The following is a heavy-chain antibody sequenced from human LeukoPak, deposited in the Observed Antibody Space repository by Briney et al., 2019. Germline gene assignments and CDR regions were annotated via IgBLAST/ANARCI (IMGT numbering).Heavy chain of an antibody. D-gene: IGHD4-17*01. Sequence: GGSLRLSCAASGFTFSDFWMHWVRQAPGKGLVWVSRINSGGTVTNYADSVKGRLTISRDNAKNTLYLQMNSLRAEDTAVYYCARTAVTPGSSDAFDIWGQGTMVTVSS. CDR3: ARTAVTPGSSDAFDI. CDR2: INSGGTVT. J-gene: IGHJ3*02. CDR1: GFTFSDFW. V-gene: IGHV3-74*01.